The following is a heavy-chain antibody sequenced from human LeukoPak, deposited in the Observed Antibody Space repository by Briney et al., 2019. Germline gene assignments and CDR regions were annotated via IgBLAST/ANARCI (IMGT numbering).Heavy chain of an antibody. D-gene: IGHD6-13*01. Sequence: SVKVSCQASGGTFRRYAIRWVRQAPGQGLEWMGGIIPIFGTANYAQKFQGRVTITADESKSPAYIELSSLRPEDTAVDYRARGFSRQLVLRGNWFDPWGQGTLVTVSS. CDR1: GGTFRRYA. J-gene: IGHJ5*02. CDR3: ARGFSRQLVLRGNWFDP. CDR2: IIPIFGTA. V-gene: IGHV1-69*13.